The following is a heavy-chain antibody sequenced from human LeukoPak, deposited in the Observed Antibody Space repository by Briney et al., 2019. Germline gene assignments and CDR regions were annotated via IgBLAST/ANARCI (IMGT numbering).Heavy chain of an antibody. V-gene: IGHV7-4-1*02. CDR1: GYTFTSYA. J-gene: IGHJ4*02. D-gene: IGHD2-2*01. CDR2: INTNTGKP. Sequence: ASVTVSCKASGYTFTSYAMNWVRQAPGQGLEWMGWINTNTGKPTYAQGFTGRFVFSLDSSVSTAYLQINSLHAEGTAVYYCARAASLDYWGQGTLVTVSS. CDR3: ARAASLDY.